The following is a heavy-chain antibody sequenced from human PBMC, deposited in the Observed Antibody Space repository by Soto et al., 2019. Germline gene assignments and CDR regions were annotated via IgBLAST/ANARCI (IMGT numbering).Heavy chain of an antibody. D-gene: IGHD3-22*01. CDR1: GGSISSGDYY. CDR3: ARGGFYYYDSSGYFGY. Sequence: SETLSLTCTVSGGSISSGDYYWSWIRQPPGKGLEWIGYIYYSGSTYYNPSLKGRVTISVDTSKNQFSLKLSSVTAADTAVYYCARGGFYYYDSSGYFGYWGQGTLVTVSS. V-gene: IGHV4-30-4*01. CDR2: IYYSGST. J-gene: IGHJ4*02.